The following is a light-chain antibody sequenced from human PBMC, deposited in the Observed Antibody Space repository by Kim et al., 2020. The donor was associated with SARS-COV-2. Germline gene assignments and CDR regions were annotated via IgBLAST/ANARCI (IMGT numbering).Light chain of an antibody. CDR1: QTLGAKF. V-gene: IGKV3-20*01. CDR2: GGS. CDR3: QHYGNSPYT. J-gene: IGKJ2*01. Sequence: PGEKATLSCRASQTLGAKFLAWYQQKPGQAPRLLIYGGSNRATGIPDRFSGSGSGTDFTLTISRLEPEDLAVFYCQHYGNSPYTFGQGTKLEI.